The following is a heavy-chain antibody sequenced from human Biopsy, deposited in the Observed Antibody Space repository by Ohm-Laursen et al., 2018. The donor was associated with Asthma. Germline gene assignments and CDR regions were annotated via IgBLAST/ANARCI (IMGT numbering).Heavy chain of an antibody. J-gene: IGHJ6*02. CDR2: TNERGVT. Sequence: TLSLSCDVYPGSFSGFFWTWIRQSPGKGLEWIGETNERGVTNNNPSLKSRVIISIDTYWNRVSLKLTSVTAADTAVYYCARGPELDVWGQGTTVTVSS. CDR1: PGSFSGFF. V-gene: IGHV4-34*01. CDR3: ARGPELDV.